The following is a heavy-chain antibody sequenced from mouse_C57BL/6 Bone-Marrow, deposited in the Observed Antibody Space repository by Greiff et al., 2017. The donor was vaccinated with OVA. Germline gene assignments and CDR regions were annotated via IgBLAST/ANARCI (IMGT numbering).Heavy chain of an antibody. CDR3: ARAYDGYYAWFAY. J-gene: IGHJ3*01. Sequence: QVQLQQSGSELRSPGSSVKLSCKDFDSAVFPIAYMSWVRQKPGHGFEWIGGILPSIGRTIYGAKFEDKATLDADTLSNTAYLELNSLTSEDSAIYDCARAYDGYYAWFAYWGQGTLVTVSA. V-gene: IGHV15-2*01. CDR1: DSAVFPIAY. CDR2: ILPSIGRT. D-gene: IGHD2-3*01.